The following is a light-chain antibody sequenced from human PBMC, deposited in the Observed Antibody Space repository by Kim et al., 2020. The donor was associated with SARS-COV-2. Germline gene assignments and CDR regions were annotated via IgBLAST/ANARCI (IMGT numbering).Light chain of an antibody. Sequence: GQSITISCPGTSSDVGGYNYVSWYQQHPGKAPKLMIYDVSKRPSGVSNRFSGSKSGNTASLTISGLQAEDEADYYCSSYTSSSTVVFGGGTKLTVL. CDR3: SSYTSSSTVV. CDR2: DVS. J-gene: IGLJ2*01. CDR1: SSDVGGYNY. V-gene: IGLV2-14*04.